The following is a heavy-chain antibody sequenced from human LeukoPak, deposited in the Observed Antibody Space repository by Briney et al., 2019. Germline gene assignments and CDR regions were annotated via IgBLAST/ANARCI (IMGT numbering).Heavy chain of an antibody. V-gene: IGHV4-39*01. CDR3: ARVGGGSLDY. CDR2: IYYSGST. D-gene: IGHD1-26*01. Sequence: SETLSLTCTVSGGSISSSSYYWGWIRQPPGKGLEWIGSIYYSGSTYYNPSLKSRVTISVDTSKNQFSLKLPSVTAADTAVYYCARVGGGSLDYWGQGALVTVSS. CDR1: GGSISSSSYY. J-gene: IGHJ4*02.